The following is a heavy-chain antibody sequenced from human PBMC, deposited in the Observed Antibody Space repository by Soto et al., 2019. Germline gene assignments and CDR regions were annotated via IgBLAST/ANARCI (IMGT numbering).Heavy chain of an antibody. J-gene: IGHJ4*02. CDR1: GGSISSYY. V-gene: IGHV4-59*08. CDR3: ARRYGPGFDY. D-gene: IGHD4-17*01. CDR2: IYYSGST. Sequence: SETLSLTCTVSGGSISSYYWSWIRQPPGKGLEWIGYIYYSGSTNYNPSLKSRVTISVDTSKNQFSLKLSSVTAADPAVYYCARRYGPGFDYWGQGTLVTVSS.